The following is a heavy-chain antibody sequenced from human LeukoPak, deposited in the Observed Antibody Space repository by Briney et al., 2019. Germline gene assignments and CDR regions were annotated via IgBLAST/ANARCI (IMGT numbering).Heavy chain of an antibody. Sequence: SETLSLTCTVSGGSISSYYWSWIRQPPGKGLEWIGYIYYSGSTNYNPSLKCRVTISVDTSKNQFSLKLSSVTAADTAVYYCARHDSSGYYPDYWGQGTLVTVSS. CDR3: ARHDSSGYYPDY. CDR1: GGSISSYY. V-gene: IGHV4-59*08. D-gene: IGHD3-22*01. CDR2: IYYSGST. J-gene: IGHJ4*02.